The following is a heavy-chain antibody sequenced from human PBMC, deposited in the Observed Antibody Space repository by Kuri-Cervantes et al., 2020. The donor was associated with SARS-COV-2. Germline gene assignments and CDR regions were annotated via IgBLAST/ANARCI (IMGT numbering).Heavy chain of an antibody. Sequence: GESLKISCAASGFTFSSYSMNWVRQAPGKGLEWVSSISSSSSYIYYADSVKGRFTISRDNAKNSLYLQMNSLRAEDTAVYYCARDRSLGYQLRAYYFDYWGQGNLVTVSS. V-gene: IGHV3-21*01. CDR3: ARDRSLGYQLRAYYFDY. J-gene: IGHJ4*02. D-gene: IGHD2-2*01. CDR2: ISSSSSYI. CDR1: GFTFSSYS.